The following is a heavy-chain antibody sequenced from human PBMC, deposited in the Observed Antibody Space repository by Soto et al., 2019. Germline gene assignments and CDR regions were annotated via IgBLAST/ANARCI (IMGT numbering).Heavy chain of an antibody. V-gene: IGHV4-34*01. CDR1: GGSFSGYY. J-gene: IGHJ4*02. CDR2: INHSGST. CDR3: ARDKITGLFDY. Sequence: SETLSLTCAVNGGSFSGYYWSWIRQPPGTGLEWIGEINHSGSTNYNPSLKSRVTISVDTSKNQFSLKLTSVTAADTAVYYCARDKITGLFDYWGQGTLVTVSS. D-gene: IGHD2-8*02.